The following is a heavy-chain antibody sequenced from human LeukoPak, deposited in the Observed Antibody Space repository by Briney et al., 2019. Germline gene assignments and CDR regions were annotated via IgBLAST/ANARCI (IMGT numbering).Heavy chain of an antibody. CDR2: ITGSGGST. V-gene: IGHV3-23*01. Sequence: GGSLRLSCAASGFTFSNYAMSWVRQAPGKGLEWVSAITGSGGSTYYADSVKGRFTISRDNSKNTLYLQMSSLRAADTAVYYCATRTLYCSTSRCYLDYWGRGTLVTVSS. J-gene: IGHJ4*02. D-gene: IGHD2-2*01. CDR3: ATRTLYCSTSRCYLDY. CDR1: GFTFSNYA.